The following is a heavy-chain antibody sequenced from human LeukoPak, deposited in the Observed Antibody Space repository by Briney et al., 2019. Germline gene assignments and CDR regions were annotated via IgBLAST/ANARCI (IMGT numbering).Heavy chain of an antibody. D-gene: IGHD3-9*01. J-gene: IGHJ5*02. CDR2: INHSGST. CDR1: GGSFSGYY. CDR3: ARGARYFDWLSP. V-gene: IGHV4-34*01. Sequence: SETLSLTCAVYGGSFSGYYWSWIRQPPGKGLEWIGEINHSGSTNYNPSLKSRATISVDTSKNQFSLKLSSVTAADTAVYYCARGARYFDWLSPWGQGTLVAVSS.